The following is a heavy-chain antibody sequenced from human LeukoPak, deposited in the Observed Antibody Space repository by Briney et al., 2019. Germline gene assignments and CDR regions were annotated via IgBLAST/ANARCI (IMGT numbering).Heavy chain of an antibody. V-gene: IGHV3-20*04. CDR3: ARDLGYSSGWYARRGFDY. CDR1: GFTFDDYG. D-gene: IGHD6-19*01. CDR2: INWNGGST. J-gene: IGHJ4*02. Sequence: GGSLGLSCAASGFTFDDYGMSWVRQAPGKGLEWVSGINWNGGSTGYADSVKGRFTISRDNAKNSLYLQMNSLRAEDTALYYCARDLGYSSGWYARRGFDYWGQGTLVTVSS.